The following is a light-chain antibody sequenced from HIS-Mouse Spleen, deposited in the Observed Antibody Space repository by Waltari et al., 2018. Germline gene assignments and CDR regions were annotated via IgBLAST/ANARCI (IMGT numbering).Light chain of an antibody. J-gene: IGLJ3*02. CDR3: CSYAGSSTWV. V-gene: IGLV2-23*01. Sequence: QSALTQPASVSGSPGQSITISCTGTSSDVGSSNLVSWYQQHPGKAPKLMIYDGSKRPSGVSNRFSGSKSGNTASLTISGLQAEDEADYYCCSYAGSSTWVFGGGTKLTVL. CDR2: DGS. CDR1: SSDVGSSNL.